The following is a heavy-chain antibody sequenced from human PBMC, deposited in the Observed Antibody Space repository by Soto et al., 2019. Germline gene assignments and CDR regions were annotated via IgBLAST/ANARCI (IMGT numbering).Heavy chain of an antibody. J-gene: IGHJ6*02. CDR1: GFTFSSYG. Sequence: GGSLRLSCAASGFTFSSYGMNWVRQAPGRGLEWVSALSGSGDTTYYADSVRGRFSISRDNSKNTLYLQMSSLRGEDTAVYYCAKGTQFFDYYAMGGWGQGXTVTVSS. CDR3: AKGTQFFDYYAMGG. V-gene: IGHV3-23*01. CDR2: LSGSGDTT.